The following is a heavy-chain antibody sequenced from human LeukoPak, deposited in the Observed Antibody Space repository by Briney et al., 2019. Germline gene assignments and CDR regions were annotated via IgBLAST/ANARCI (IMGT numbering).Heavy chain of an antibody. CDR2: IYTSGST. CDR3: ARDSSAPLKYYYDSSGSYYFDY. Sequence: SETLSLTCTVSGGSISSGSYYWSWIRQPAGKGLEWIGRIYTSGSTNYNPSLKSRVTISVDTSKNQFSLKLSSVTAADTAVYYCARDSSAPLKYYYDSSGSYYFDYWGQGTLVTVSS. CDR1: GGSISSGSYY. V-gene: IGHV4-61*02. D-gene: IGHD3-22*01. J-gene: IGHJ4*02.